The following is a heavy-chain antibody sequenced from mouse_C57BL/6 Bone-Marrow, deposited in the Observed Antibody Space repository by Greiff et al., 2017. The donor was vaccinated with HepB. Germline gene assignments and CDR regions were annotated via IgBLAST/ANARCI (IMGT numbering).Heavy chain of an antibody. V-gene: IGHV3-6*01. CDR2: ISYDGSN. J-gene: IGHJ3*01. Sequence: EVHLVESGPGLVKPSQSLSLTCSVTGYSITSGYYWNWIRQFPGNKLEWMGYISYDGSNNYNPSLKNRISITRDTSKNHFFLKLNSVTTEDTATYYCARTDYYYGSSFFAYWGQGTLVTVSA. D-gene: IGHD1-1*01. CDR1: GYSITSGYY. CDR3: ARTDYYYGSSFFAY.